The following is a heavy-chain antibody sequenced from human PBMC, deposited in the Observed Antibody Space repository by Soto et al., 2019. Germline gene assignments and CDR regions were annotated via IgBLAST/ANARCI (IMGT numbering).Heavy chain of an antibody. V-gene: IGHV1-46*01. D-gene: IGHD3-3*01. CDR1: GYTFTSYY. J-gene: IGHJ6*02. CDR2: INPSGGST. Sequence: ASLKVSCKASGYTFTSYYMHWVRQAPGQGLEWMGIINPSGGSTSYAQKFQGRVTMTRDTSTSTVYMELSSLRSEDTAVYYCAGPARFLEWLSPSPPKHYYYYGMDVWGRGTTVTVSS. CDR3: AGPARFLEWLSPSPPKHYYYYGMDV.